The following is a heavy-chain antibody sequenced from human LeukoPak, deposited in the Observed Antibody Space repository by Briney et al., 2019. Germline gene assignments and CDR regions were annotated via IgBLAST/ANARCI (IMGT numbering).Heavy chain of an antibody. CDR2: VTASSGST. Sequence: GGSLRLSCAASGLTFSTYAMSWVRQAPGKGLEWVSSVTASSGSTYYADSVKGRFTISRDNSKNTLYLQMNSLRAEDTAIYFCAKGYYSGDYYRNDYWGQGTLVTVSP. D-gene: IGHD3-22*01. CDR3: AKGYYSGDYYRNDY. CDR1: GLTFSTYA. J-gene: IGHJ4*02. V-gene: IGHV3-23*01.